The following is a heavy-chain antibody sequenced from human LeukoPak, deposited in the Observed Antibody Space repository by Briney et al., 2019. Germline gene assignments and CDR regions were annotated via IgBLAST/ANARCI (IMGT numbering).Heavy chain of an antibody. V-gene: IGHV4-39*01. J-gene: IGHJ5*02. Sequence: SETLSLTCTVSGGSISSSSYYWGWIRQPPGKGLEWIGSIYYSGSTYYNPPLKSRVTISVDTSKNQFSLKLSPVTAADTAVYYCARISVGAAGNNWFDPWGQGTLVTVSS. CDR2: IYYSGST. CDR1: GGSISSSSYY. D-gene: IGHD6-13*01. CDR3: ARISVGAAGNNWFDP.